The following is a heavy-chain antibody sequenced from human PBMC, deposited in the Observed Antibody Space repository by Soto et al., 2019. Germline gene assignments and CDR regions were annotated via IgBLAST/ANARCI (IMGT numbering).Heavy chain of an antibody. V-gene: IGHV3-53*01. Sequence: GGSLRLSCAASGFTVSSNYMSWVRQAPGKGLEWVSVIYSGGRTYYADSVKGRFTISRDNSKNTLYLQKNSLRAEDTAVYYFARRRMTTVTTWDYYYYGMDVWGQGTTVTVSS. J-gene: IGHJ6*02. D-gene: IGHD4-4*01. CDR2: IYSGGRT. CDR1: GFTVSSNY. CDR3: ARRRMTTVTTWDYYYYGMDV.